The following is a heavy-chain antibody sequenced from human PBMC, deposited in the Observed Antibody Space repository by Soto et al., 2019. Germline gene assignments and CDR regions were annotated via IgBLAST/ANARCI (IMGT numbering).Heavy chain of an antibody. V-gene: IGHV1-3*01. Sequence: ASVKVSCKASGYTFASYAMHWVRQAPGQRLEWMGWINAGNGNTKYSQKFQGRVTITRDTSASTAYMELSSLRSEDTAVYYCARVAAAAGYYYYYGMDVWGQGTTVTVSS. D-gene: IGHD6-13*01. CDR1: GYTFASYA. J-gene: IGHJ6*02. CDR3: ARVAAAAGYYYYYGMDV. CDR2: INAGNGNT.